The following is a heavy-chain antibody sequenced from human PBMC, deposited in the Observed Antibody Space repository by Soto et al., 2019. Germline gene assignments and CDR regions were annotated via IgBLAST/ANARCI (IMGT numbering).Heavy chain of an antibody. D-gene: IGHD3-16*01. Sequence: XETLCLTCTVAGYSVSSGDYYWTWIRQPPGKGLEWVGHIYFSGRTNYIPSLESRVTISLDTSKNQFSLKLTSVTAADTAVYYCARVPIDTYMIYWSDHWGQGTLVTVSS. CDR2: IYFSGRT. CDR1: GYSVSSGDYY. CDR3: ARVPIDTYMIYWSDH. J-gene: IGHJ5*02. V-gene: IGHV4-61*08.